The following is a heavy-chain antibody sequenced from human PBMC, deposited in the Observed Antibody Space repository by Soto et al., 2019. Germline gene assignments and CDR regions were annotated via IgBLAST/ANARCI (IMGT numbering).Heavy chain of an antibody. D-gene: IGHD2-15*01. J-gene: IGHJ6*02. CDR3: ARDDCSGGSCLRDYYYGMDV. Sequence: GASVKVSCKASGYTFTSYGISWVRQAPGQGLEWMGWISAYNGNTNYAQKLQGRVTMTTDTSTSTAYMELRSPRSDDTAVYYCARDDCSGGSCLRDYYYGMDVWGQGTTVTVSS. V-gene: IGHV1-18*01. CDR2: ISAYNGNT. CDR1: GYTFTSYG.